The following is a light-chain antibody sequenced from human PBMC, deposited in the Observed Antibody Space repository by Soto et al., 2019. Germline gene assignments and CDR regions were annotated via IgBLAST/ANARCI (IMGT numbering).Light chain of an antibody. Sequence: IQLTQSPSSLSASVGDRFTITCRASQSIRSYLNWYQQKPGKAPKXXIYAASSLQAGVSSRISGSGSGTDGTLTISSLQTEDGATYYCQQDLRPPLTFGPGTKVDIK. CDR2: AAS. J-gene: IGKJ3*01. V-gene: IGKV1-39*01. CDR1: QSIRSY. CDR3: QQDLRPPLT.